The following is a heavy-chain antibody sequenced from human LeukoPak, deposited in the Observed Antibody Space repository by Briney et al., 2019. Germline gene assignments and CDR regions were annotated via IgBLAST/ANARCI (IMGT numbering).Heavy chain of an antibody. J-gene: IGHJ4*02. D-gene: IGHD6-6*01. CDR2: IWYDGSNK. V-gene: IGHV3-33*01. CDR3: ARDFFREYSSSSGDY. CDR1: GFTFSSYG. Sequence: GGSLRLSCAASGFTFSSYGVHWVRQAPGKGLEWVAVIWYDGSNKYYADSVKGRFTISRDNSKNTLCLQMNSPRAEDTAVYYCARDFFREYSSSSGDYWGQGTLVTVSS.